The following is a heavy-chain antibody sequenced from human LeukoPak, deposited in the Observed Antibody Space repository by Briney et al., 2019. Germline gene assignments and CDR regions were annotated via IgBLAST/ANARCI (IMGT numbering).Heavy chain of an antibody. CDR2: INVRSSYI. D-gene: IGHD3-10*02. CDR3: TRDLRMDYYYVDYYYYGMDV. CDR1: GFTLSNYR. V-gene: IGHV3-21*01. Sequence: GGSLRLSCAASGFTLSNYRVNWVRQAPGKGLEWVSAINVRSSYIDYAESVKGRFIISRDNANNSLSLQMNSLRAEDTAVYYCTRDLRMDYYYVDYYYYGMDVWGQGTTVTVSS. J-gene: IGHJ6*02.